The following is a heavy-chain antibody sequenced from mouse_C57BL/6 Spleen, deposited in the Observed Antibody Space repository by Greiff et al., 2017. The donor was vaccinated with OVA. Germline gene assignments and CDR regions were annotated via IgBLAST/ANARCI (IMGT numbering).Heavy chain of an antibody. CDR1: GFTFSSYA. D-gene: IGHD2-1*01. Sequence: EVQVVESGEGLVKPGGSLKLSCAASGFTFSSYAMSWVRQTPEKRLEWVAYISSGGDYIYYADTVKGRFTISRDNARNTLYLQMSSLKSEDTAMYYCTRPFYYGNYRDYAMDYWGQGTSVTVSS. CDR2: ISSGGDYI. J-gene: IGHJ4*01. V-gene: IGHV5-9-1*02. CDR3: TRPFYYGNYRDYAMDY.